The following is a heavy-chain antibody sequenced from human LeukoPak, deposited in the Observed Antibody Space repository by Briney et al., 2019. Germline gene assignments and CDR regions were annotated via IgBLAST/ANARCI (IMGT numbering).Heavy chain of an antibody. V-gene: IGHV4-39*07. CDR3: ASDYGSPTNWFDP. D-gene: IGHD4-17*01. Sequence: SETLSLTCTVSGGSISSSSYYWGWIRQPPGKGLEWIGSIYYSGSTYYNPSLKSRVTISVDTSKNQFSLKLSSVTAADTAVYYCASDYGSPTNWFDPWGQGTLVTVSS. CDR1: GGSISSSSYY. J-gene: IGHJ5*02. CDR2: IYYSGST.